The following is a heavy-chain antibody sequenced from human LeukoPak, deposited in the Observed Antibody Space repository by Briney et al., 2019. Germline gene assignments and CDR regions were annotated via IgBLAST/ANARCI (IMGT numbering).Heavy chain of an antibody. CDR2: ISGSGGST. Sequence: GGSLRLSCAASGFTFSSYAMSWVRQAPGKGLEWVSAISGSGGSTYYADSVKGRFTISRDNSKNTLYLQMNSLRAEDTAVYYCAKDHLHSSSWHVVAFDYWGQGTLVTVSS. D-gene: IGHD6-13*01. J-gene: IGHJ4*02. CDR1: GFTFSSYA. CDR3: AKDHLHSSSWHVVAFDY. V-gene: IGHV3-23*01.